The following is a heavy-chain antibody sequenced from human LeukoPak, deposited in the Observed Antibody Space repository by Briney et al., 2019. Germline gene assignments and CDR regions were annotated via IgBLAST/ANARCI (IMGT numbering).Heavy chain of an antibody. CDR1: GFTLSSYA. CDR3: AKHIGGTYSNPFDY. Sequence: GGSLRLSCAASGFTLSSYAMSWVRQAPGKGPEWVSAVSNSDGPTHYADSVKGRFTISRDNSKNTLYLQMNSLRAEDTALYYCAKHIGGTYSNPFDYWGQGTLVTVSS. J-gene: IGHJ4*02. V-gene: IGHV3-23*01. CDR2: VSNSDGPT. D-gene: IGHD1-26*01.